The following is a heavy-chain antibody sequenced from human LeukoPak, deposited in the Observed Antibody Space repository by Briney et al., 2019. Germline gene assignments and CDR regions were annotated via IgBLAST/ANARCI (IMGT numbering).Heavy chain of an antibody. CDR3: ARDLEQQLVRYYFDY. CDR2: INPNSGGT. Sequence: ASVKVSCKASGYTFTGYYMHWVRQAPGQGLEWMGWINPNSGGTNYAQKFQGRVTMTRDTSISTAYMELSRPRSDDTAVYYCARDLEQQLVRYYFDYWGQGTLVTVSS. J-gene: IGHJ4*02. V-gene: IGHV1-2*02. CDR1: GYTFTGYY. D-gene: IGHD6-13*01.